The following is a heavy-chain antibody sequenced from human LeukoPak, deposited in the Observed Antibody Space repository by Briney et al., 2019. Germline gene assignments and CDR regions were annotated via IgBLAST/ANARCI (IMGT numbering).Heavy chain of an antibody. D-gene: IGHD3-22*01. Sequence: SETLSLTCTVSGGSISSGDYYWSWIRQPPGKGLEWIGYIYYSGSTNYNPSLKSRVTISVDTSKNQFSLKLSFVTAADTAVYYCARDFEEYYYDSSGSRGFDYWGQGTLVTVSS. V-gene: IGHV4-61*08. CDR3: ARDFEEYYYDSSGSRGFDY. CDR2: IYYSGST. J-gene: IGHJ4*02. CDR1: GGSISSGDYY.